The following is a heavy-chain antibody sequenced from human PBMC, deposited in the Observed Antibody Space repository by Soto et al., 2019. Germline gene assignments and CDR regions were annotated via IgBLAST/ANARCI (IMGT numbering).Heavy chain of an antibody. CDR1: GFVFKDSS. D-gene: IGHD3-10*01. CDR3: TRLISASQDY. CDR2: IRDRAYNYAT. J-gene: IGHJ4*02. Sequence: GGSLRLSCVASGFVFKDSSIHWVRQASGKGLEWVGRIRDRAYNYATAYTASVKGRFTISRDDSTNTAYLQMNSLRTEDTAIYYCTRLISASQDYWGQGTLVTVSS. V-gene: IGHV3-73*01.